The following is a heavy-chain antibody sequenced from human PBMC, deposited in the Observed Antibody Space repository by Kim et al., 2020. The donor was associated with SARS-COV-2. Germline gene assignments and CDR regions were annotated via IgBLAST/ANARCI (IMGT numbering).Heavy chain of an antibody. Sequence: SGTLSLTCAVFGDSIRSRTWWTWVRQSPGKGLEWIGEVFHTGTTNFNPSLGSRVTMSVDNSKNQFSLKLNSMTAADTAVYFCARGQVVSGALTNWFDPWGQGTLVTVSS. CDR2: VFHTGTT. D-gene: IGHD2-21*01. CDR3: ARGQVVSGALTNWFDP. CDR1: GDSIRSRTW. V-gene: IGHV4-4*02. J-gene: IGHJ5*02.